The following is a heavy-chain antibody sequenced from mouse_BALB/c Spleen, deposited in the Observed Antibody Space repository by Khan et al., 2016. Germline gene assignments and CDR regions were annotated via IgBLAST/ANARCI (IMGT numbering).Heavy chain of an antibody. D-gene: IGHD1-1*01. CDR3: ARREGTTVVGDWYFDV. Sequence: EVELVESGGDLVKPGGSLKLSCAASGFTFSSYGMSWVRQTPDKRLEWVATISSGGSYTYYPDSVKGRFTISRDNAKNTLYLQMSSLKSEDTAMYYCARREGTTVVGDWYFDVWGAGTTVTVSS. V-gene: IGHV5-6*01. CDR1: GFTFSSYG. CDR2: ISSGGSYT. J-gene: IGHJ1*01.